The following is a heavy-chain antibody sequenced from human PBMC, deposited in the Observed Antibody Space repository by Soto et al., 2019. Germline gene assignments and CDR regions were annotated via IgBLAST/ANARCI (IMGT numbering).Heavy chain of an antibody. J-gene: IGHJ6*02. CDR1: GYSFAGYF. Sequence: QVQLVQSGAEVKKPGASVKVSCKTSGYSFAGYFVHWVRQAPGQGLAWMGWINPNNGDTSYSQKFQGRVSMTRDTPINTAYMELSSLTSDDTAVYYCARDFVGVVMDYGMDVWGQGTTVTVSS. CDR2: INPNNGDT. CDR3: ARDFVGVVMDYGMDV. V-gene: IGHV1-2*02. D-gene: IGHD2-15*01.